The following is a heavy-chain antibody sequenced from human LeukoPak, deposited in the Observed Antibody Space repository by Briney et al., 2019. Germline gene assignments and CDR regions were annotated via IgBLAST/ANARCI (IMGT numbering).Heavy chain of an antibody. CDR1: VFTFNTYG. Sequence: GRSLRLSCAASVFTFNTYGMHWVRQAPGKGLEWVALIWYGGSTKFYADSVKGRFTISRDNSRDTLYVQMDSLSAEDTAIYYCARGYSSLSCAFDICGQGTMVTVSS. CDR2: IWYGGSTK. J-gene: IGHJ3*02. V-gene: IGHV3-33*01. CDR3: ARGYSSLSCAFDI. D-gene: IGHD6-19*01.